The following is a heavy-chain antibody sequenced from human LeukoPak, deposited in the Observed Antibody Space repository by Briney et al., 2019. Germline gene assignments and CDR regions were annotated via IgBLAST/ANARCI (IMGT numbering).Heavy chain of an antibody. V-gene: IGHV4-61*01. CDR3: ARGGDWGNSGWFGP. CDR2: IYYTGTT. J-gene: IGHJ5*02. Sequence: SETLSLTCTVSGGSVSSDSYYWSWIRQPPGKGLEWIGYIYYTGTTNYNPSLKSRVTISVDTSKNQFSLNLNSVTAADTAVYYCARGGDWGNSGWFGPWGQGTLVTVSS. CDR1: GGSVSSDSYY. D-gene: IGHD2-21*02.